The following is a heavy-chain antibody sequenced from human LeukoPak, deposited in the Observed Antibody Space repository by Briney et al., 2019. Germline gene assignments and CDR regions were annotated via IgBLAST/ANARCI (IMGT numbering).Heavy chain of an antibody. CDR2: SDPEDGER. Sequence: ASVTASFTVSGKTLSDLSIHWLRQPPGKGLEWLGGSDPEDGERIYAQMFQGRVTMTEDTSIDTAYMELSSLRSEDTAVYYCVTGFTTMAVDYFDYWGQGTLVTVSP. CDR1: GKTLSDLS. V-gene: IGHV1-24*01. D-gene: IGHD5-18*01. J-gene: IGHJ4*02. CDR3: VTGFTTMAVDYFDY.